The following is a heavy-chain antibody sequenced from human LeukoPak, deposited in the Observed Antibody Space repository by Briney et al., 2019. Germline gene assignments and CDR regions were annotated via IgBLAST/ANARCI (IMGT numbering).Heavy chain of an antibody. Sequence: GRTLRLSCTGSGFTFSRYEMNWVRPAPGKGLEWVSYISSSGSTINHADSVKGRFTISRDNAENSLYLQMSSLRAQDTAVYYCTRDRDYSSSAPGYWGQGTLVTVSS. CDR1: GFTFSRYE. CDR3: TRDRDYSSSAPGY. D-gene: IGHD6-6*01. CDR2: ISSSGSTI. J-gene: IGHJ4*02. V-gene: IGHV3-48*03.